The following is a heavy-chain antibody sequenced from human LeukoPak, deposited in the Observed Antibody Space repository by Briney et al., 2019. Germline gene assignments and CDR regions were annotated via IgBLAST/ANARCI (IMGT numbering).Heavy chain of an antibody. CDR1: GYTFTGYY. Sequence: ASVKVSCKASGYTFTGYYMHWVRQAPGQGLEWMGWINPNSGGTNYAQKFQGRVTMTRDTSISTAYMELSRLTSDDTAVYYCARALGRQHFYGSGTYKKNYYYMDVWGKGTTVTISS. J-gene: IGHJ6*03. CDR2: INPNSGGT. CDR3: ARALGRQHFYGSGTYKKNYYYMDV. D-gene: IGHD3-10*01. V-gene: IGHV1-2*02.